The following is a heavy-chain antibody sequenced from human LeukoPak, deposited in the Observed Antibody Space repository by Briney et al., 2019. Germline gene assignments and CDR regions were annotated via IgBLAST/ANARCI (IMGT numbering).Heavy chain of an antibody. CDR2: IKEDGSDK. CDR1: GVTFLNYW. D-gene: IGHD3-3*01. Sequence: PGGSLRLSCAASGVTFLNYWMNWVRQTPGKGLEWVANIKEDGSDKYYVDSVKGRFTISRDNAKNSLYLQMNSLRAEDTAVYYCASGFDFWSGYSNFDYWGQGTLVTVSS. J-gene: IGHJ4*02. V-gene: IGHV3-7*01. CDR3: ASGFDFWSGYSNFDY.